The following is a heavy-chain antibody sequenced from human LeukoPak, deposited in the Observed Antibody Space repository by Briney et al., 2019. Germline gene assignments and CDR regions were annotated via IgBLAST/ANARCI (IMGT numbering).Heavy chain of an antibody. J-gene: IGHJ1*01. V-gene: IGHV1-2*02. CDR3: AGDRYCSSTSCYTGEYFQH. CDR1: GYTFTGYY. D-gene: IGHD2-2*02. Sequence: VASVKVSCKASGYTFTGYYMHWVRQAPGQGLEWMGWINPNSGGTNYAQKFQCRVTMTRDTSISTAYMELSRLRSDDTAVYYCAGDRYCSSTSCYTGEYFQHWGQGTLVTVSS. CDR2: INPNSGGT.